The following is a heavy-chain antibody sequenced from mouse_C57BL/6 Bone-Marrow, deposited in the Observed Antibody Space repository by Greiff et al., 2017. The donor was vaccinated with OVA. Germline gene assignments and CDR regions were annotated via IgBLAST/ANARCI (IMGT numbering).Heavy chain of an antibody. CDR2: ISSGGDYI. CDR1: GFTFSSYA. V-gene: IGHV5-9-1*02. Sequence: EVQLVESGEGLVKPGGSLKLSCAASGFTFSSYAMSWVRQTPEKRLEWVAYISSGGDYIYYADTVKGRFTISSDNARNTLYLQMSSRKAEDTAMYYCTRDGEGNYFYWGQGTTLTVSS. CDR3: TRDGEGNYFY. D-gene: IGHD2-1*01. J-gene: IGHJ2*01.